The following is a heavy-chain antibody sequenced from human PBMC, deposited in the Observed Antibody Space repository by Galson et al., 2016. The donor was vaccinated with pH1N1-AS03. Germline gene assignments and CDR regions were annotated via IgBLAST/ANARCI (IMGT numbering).Heavy chain of an antibody. D-gene: IGHD3-16*02. J-gene: IGHJ2*01. CDR3: ARVDDRFWYIDL. Sequence: SLRLSCAASGFTFSNYNMNWVRQSPGKGLEWVSSISRSSAYTYFGGSVLGRFTISRDNAKNALYLNMNSLTDEDTAVYYCARVDDRFWYIDLWGRGTLVTVSS. CDR2: ISRSSAYT. CDR1: GFTFSNYN. V-gene: IGHV3-21*01.